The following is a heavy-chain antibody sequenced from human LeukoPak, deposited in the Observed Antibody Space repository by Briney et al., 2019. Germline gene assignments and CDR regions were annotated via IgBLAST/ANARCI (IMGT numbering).Heavy chain of an antibody. CDR2: ISSTSTYI. J-gene: IGHJ4*02. CDR3: ARARNNYDSSGYSALDY. CDR1: GFTFSSFT. D-gene: IGHD3-22*01. Sequence: GGSLRLSCAASGFTFSSFTMNWVRQAPGKGLEWVSSISSTSTYIHYADSVKGRFTISRDNSQSTLYLQMNSLRAEDTAVYYCARARNNYDSSGYSALDYWGQGTLVTVSS. V-gene: IGHV3-21*01.